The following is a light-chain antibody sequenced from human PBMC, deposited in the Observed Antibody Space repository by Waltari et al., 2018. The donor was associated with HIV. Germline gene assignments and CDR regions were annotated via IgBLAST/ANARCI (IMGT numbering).Light chain of an antibody. J-gene: IGLJ2*01. Sequence: QSVLTQPPSVSGAPGHTVTISCTGSGSNIGAGSDVHWYQQFPGTAPRLLIYSDNNRPSGVPDRFSGSKSGTSASLAISGLRAEDEADYYCQSYDTSLTGWIFGGGTKLTV. CDR1: GSNIGAGSD. CDR3: QSYDTSLTGWI. V-gene: IGLV1-40*01. CDR2: SDN.